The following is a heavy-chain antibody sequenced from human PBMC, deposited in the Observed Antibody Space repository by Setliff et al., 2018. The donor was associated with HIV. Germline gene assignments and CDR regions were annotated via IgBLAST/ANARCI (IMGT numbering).Heavy chain of an antibody. V-gene: IGHV5-51*01. CDR1: GYSFTNYW. D-gene: IGHD3-22*01. CDR2: IYPGDSDT. Sequence: GASLKISCKGSGYSFTNYWIGWVRQMPGKGLEWVGIIYPGDSDTRYSPSFQGQVTISVDKSINTAYLQWNSLKASDTAMYYCARSLRYYDSCGYYYNYWGQGTLVTVSS. J-gene: IGHJ4*02. CDR3: ARSLRYYDSCGYYYNY.